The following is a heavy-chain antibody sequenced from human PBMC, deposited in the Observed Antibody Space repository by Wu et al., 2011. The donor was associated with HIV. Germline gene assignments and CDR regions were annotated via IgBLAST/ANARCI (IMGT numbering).Heavy chain of an antibody. D-gene: IGHD5/OR15-5a*01. Sequence: CKASGGTFSSYGISWVRQAPGQGLEWMGGIIPMFGTAKYAQKFQGRVTITTDESTSTAYMELSSLRSEDTAIYYCARSPFVSTMGYFDYWGQGTLVTVSS. CDR3: ARSPFVSTMGYFDY. CDR1: GGTFSSYG. V-gene: IGHV1-69*05. CDR2: IIPMFGTA. J-gene: IGHJ4*02.